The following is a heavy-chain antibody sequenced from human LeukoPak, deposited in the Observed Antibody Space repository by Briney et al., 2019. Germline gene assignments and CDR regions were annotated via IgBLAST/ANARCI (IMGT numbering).Heavy chain of an antibody. D-gene: IGHD1-26*01. J-gene: IGHJ3*02. CDR1: GYPFTTYL. CDR2: INTSSGGT. Sequence: ASVKVSCKASGYPFTTYLIHWVRQAPGQGLEWLGEINTSSGGTNYAQKFQGRVTMTRDTSTSTVYMELSSLTSEDTAVYLCARDPANGRPDSFDIWGQGTMVTVSS. V-gene: IGHV1-46*01. CDR3: ARDPANGRPDSFDI.